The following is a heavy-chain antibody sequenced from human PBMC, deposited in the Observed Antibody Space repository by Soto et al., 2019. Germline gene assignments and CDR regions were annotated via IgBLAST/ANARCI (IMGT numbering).Heavy chain of an antibody. CDR3: ARDGLWFGELMNYYGMDV. Sequence: GSLRLSCAASGFTFSSYSMNWVRQAPGKGLEWVSSISSSSSYIYYADSVKGRFTISRDNAKNSLYLQMNSLRAEDTAVYYCARDGLWFGELMNYYGMDVWGQGTTVTSP. D-gene: IGHD3-10*01. CDR1: GFTFSSYS. J-gene: IGHJ6*02. V-gene: IGHV3-21*01. CDR2: ISSSSSYI.